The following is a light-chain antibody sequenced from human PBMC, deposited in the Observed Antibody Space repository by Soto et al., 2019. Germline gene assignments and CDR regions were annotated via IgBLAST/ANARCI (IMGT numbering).Light chain of an antibody. CDR3: SSFTSSNTWV. CDR1: SSDVGGYNS. V-gene: IGLV2-14*01. Sequence: QSALTQPASVSGSPGQSITISCTGTSSDVGGYNSVCWHQQHPGKAPKLMIYEVYNRPSGVSDRFSASKSGNTASLTISGLQADDGADYYCSSFTSSNTWVFGGGTKLTVL. J-gene: IGLJ3*02. CDR2: EVY.